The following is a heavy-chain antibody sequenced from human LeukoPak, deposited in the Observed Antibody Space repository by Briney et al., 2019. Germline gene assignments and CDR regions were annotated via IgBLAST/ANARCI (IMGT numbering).Heavy chain of an antibody. J-gene: IGHJ4*02. D-gene: IGHD5-18*01. CDR3: ARDFWGRQRGYSYGALPQTHSHFDY. CDR1: GYTFTSYY. CDR2: TNPSGGST. V-gene: IGHV1-46*01. Sequence: ASVKVSCKASGYTFTSYYMHWVRQAPGQGLEWMGITNPSGGSTSYAQKFQGRVTMTRDTSTSTVYMELSSLRSEDTAVYYCARDFWGRQRGYSYGALPQTHSHFDYWGQGTLVTVSS.